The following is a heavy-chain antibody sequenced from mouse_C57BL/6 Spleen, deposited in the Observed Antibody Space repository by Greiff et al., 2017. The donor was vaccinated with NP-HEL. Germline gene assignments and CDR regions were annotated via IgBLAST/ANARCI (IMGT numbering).Heavy chain of an antibody. J-gene: IGHJ2*01. CDR3: ARYDYDPTFDY. D-gene: IGHD2-4*01. CDR1: GYSFTGYY. CDR2: INPSTGGT. Sequence: VHVKQSGPELVKPGASVKISCKASGYSFTGYYMNWVKQSPEKSLEWIGEINPSTGGTTYNQKFKAKATLTVDKSSSTAYMQLKSLTSEDSAVYYCARYDYDPTFDYWGQGTTLTVSS. V-gene: IGHV1-42*01.